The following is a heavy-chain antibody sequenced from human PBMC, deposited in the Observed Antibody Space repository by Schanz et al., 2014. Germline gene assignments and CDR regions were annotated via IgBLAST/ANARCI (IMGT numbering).Heavy chain of an antibody. CDR3: AKDLQSNSANYYSYYFDS. V-gene: IGHV3-30*18. CDR1: GFNFANHA. Sequence: QVQLVESGGGVVQPERSLRLSCAASGFNFANHAIHWVRQGQGNGLQWVAVISYDGSKKLYADSVKARFTISRDNSKNSFSLQMDSLRPEETAVYFCAKDLQSNSANYYSYYFDSWGPGALVTVSS. CDR2: ISYDGSKK. D-gene: IGHD3-10*01. J-gene: IGHJ4*02.